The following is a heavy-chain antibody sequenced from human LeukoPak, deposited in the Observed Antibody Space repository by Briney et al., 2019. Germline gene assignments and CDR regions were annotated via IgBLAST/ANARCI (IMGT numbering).Heavy chain of an antibody. CDR3: AKDLILWFGELSYFDY. J-gene: IGHJ4*02. D-gene: IGHD3-10*01. CDR1: GFTFSSYA. CDR2: ISGSGGST. V-gene: IGHV3-23*01. Sequence: GGSLRLSCAASGFTFSSYAMSWVRQAPGKGLEWVSAISGSGGSTYYAGSVKGRFTISRDNSKNTLYLQMNSLRAEDTAVYYCAKDLILWFGELSYFDYWGQGTLVTVSS.